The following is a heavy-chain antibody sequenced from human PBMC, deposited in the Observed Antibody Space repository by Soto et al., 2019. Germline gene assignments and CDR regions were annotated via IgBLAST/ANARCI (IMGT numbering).Heavy chain of an antibody. Sequence: QITLKESGPPLVKPTQTLTLTCTFSGFSLTTRGVSVGWIRQPPGKALEWLALIYWDDDKDYNTSLIGRLTINKDISKNQVVLTMTNMIPVETATYYCAYIPYCDASSYYFGVADYWGQGTLVTVSS. J-gene: IGHJ4*02. CDR1: GFSLTTRGVS. CDR3: AYIPYCDASSYYFGVADY. CDR2: IYWDDDK. D-gene: IGHD3-22*01. V-gene: IGHV2-5*02.